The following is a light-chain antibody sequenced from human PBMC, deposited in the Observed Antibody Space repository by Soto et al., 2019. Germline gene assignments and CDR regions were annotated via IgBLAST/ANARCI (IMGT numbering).Light chain of an antibody. CDR2: DNN. CDR3: QSYDTRLSGYV. CDR1: SSNIGAGYD. Sequence: QSVLTQSPSVSGAPGQRVPLSCTGSSSNIGAGYDVHWYQQLPGAAPKLLIYDNNNRPSGVPDRFSGSKSGASASLAITGLQAEDEADYYCQSYDTRLSGYVFGTGTKVTVL. V-gene: IGLV1-40*01. J-gene: IGLJ1*01.